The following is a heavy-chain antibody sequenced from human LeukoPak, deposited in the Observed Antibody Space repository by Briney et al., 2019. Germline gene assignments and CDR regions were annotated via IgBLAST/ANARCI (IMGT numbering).Heavy chain of an antibody. V-gene: IGHV1-69*04. J-gene: IGHJ6*02. CDR3: AREAPMTRGMDV. CDR2: IIPILGIA. CDR1: GGTFSSYA. D-gene: IGHD2-21*02. Sequence: GASVKVSCKASGGTFSSYAISWVRQAPGQGLEWMGRIIPILGIANYAQKFQGRVTITADKSTSTAYMELSSLRSEDTAVYYCAREAPMTRGMDVWGQGTTVTVSS.